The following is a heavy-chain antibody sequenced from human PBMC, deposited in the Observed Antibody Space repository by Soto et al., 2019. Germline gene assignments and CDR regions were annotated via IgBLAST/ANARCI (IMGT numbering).Heavy chain of an antibody. CDR3: ARWTYSSSWHALSVWFDP. CDR1: GGTFSSYT. Sequence: QVQLVQSGAEVKKPGSSVKVSCKASGGTFSSYTISWVRQAPGQGLEWMGRIIPILGIANYAQKFQGRVTITADXXTXTAXMELSSLRSEDTAVYYCARWTYSSSWHALSVWFDPWGQGTLVTVSS. CDR2: IIPILGIA. V-gene: IGHV1-69*02. J-gene: IGHJ5*02. D-gene: IGHD6-13*01.